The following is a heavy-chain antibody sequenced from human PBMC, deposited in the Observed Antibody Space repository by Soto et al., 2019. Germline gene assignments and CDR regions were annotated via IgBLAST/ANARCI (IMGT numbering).Heavy chain of an antibody. CDR2: IKQDGSEK. V-gene: IGHV3-7*03. J-gene: IGHJ4*02. D-gene: IGHD4-17*01. CDR1: GFTFSRYW. Sequence: LRLSCAASGFTFSRYWMSWVRQAPGRGLEWVANIKQDGSEKYYVASVKGRFTMSKDNVKNSLYLQMNSLRAEDTALYYCARVRYGGNSYYFDYWGQGTQVTVSS. CDR3: ARVRYGGNSYYFDY.